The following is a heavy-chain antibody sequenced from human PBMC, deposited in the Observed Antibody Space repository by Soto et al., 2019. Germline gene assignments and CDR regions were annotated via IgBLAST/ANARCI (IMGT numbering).Heavy chain of an antibody. D-gene: IGHD3-22*01. CDR3: AKVMYYYDSSGRDD. V-gene: IGHV3-23*01. CDR2: ISGSGGST. Sequence: LRLSCAASGFTFSSYAMSWVRQAPGKGLEWVSAISGSGGSTYYADSVKGRFTISRDNSKNTLYLQMNSLRAEDTAVYYCAKVMYYYDSSGRDDWGQGTLVTVYS. CDR1: GFTFSSYA. J-gene: IGHJ4*02.